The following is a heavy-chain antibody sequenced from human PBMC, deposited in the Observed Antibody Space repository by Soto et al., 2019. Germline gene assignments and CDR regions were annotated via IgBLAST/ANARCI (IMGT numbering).Heavy chain of an antibody. V-gene: IGHV4-31*03. Sequence: SETLSLTCNVSGGAIRRGCYHWVWISQHPEKVLDWIGHVYSNGSVFYNPSLETRVDISLYKSNDCFSLQLTSVTAADTAIYYCARYPNDFCEYTVFDVWSHGTLVTVSS. CDR3: ARYPNDFCEYTVFDV. CDR2: VYSNGSV. J-gene: IGHJ3*01. D-gene: IGHD4-17*01. CDR1: GGAIRRGCYH.